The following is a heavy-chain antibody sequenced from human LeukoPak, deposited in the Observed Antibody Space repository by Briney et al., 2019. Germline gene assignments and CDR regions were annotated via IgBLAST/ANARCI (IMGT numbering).Heavy chain of an antibody. CDR3: AKDRGTTPGSRYYYYYYYMDV. D-gene: IGHD4-17*01. CDR2: ISGSGGST. Sequence: GGSLRLSCAASGFTFSSYAMSWVRQAPGKGLEWVSAISGSGGSTYYADSVKGRFTISRDNSKNTLYLQMNSLRAEDTAVYYCAKDRGTTPGSRYYYYYYYMDVWGKGTTVTISS. CDR1: GFTFSSYA. J-gene: IGHJ6*03. V-gene: IGHV3-23*01.